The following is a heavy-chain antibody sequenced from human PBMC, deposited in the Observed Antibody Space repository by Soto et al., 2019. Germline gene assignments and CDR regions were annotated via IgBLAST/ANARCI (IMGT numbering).Heavy chain of an antibody. D-gene: IGHD5-12*01. Sequence: SVKVSCKAFGGTLANFNWVRQAPGQGLEWMGGIIPIYGTAHYAQRFQGRVTITADESMTTTYMEMSSLRSDDTGIYYCTRDISGYDSNWFDPWGQGTLVTVSS. V-gene: IGHV1-69*13. J-gene: IGHJ5*02. CDR2: IIPIYGTA. CDR3: TRDISGYDSNWFDP. CDR1: GGTLAN.